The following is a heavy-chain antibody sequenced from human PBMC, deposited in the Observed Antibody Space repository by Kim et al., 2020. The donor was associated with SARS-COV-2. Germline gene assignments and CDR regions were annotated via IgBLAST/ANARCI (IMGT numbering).Heavy chain of an antibody. CDR2: INTNTGNP. D-gene: IGHD3-9*01. CDR1: GYRFTGYS. J-gene: IGHJ4*02. CDR3: ARDPDLKRFYDILTGPLGY. V-gene: IGHV7-4-1*02. Sequence: ASVKVSCKTSGYRFTGYSLIWVRQAPGQGLEWMGWINTNTGNPTYAQGFTGRFVFSLDTSVSTAFLEISSLKPEDTAVYYCARDPDLKRFYDILTGPLGYWGQGTLVTVSS.